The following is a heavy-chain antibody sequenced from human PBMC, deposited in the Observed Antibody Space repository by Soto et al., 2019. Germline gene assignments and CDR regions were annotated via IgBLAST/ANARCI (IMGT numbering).Heavy chain of an antibody. V-gene: IGHV3-21*01. Sequence: EVQLVESGGGLVKPGGSLRLSCAASGFTFSSYSMNWVRQAPGKGLEWVSSISSRSSYIYYADSVKGRFNISRDHDKNSLYLQMNSRRAEDTAVYYCARDDNGVDNWGQGTMVTVSS. J-gene: IGHJ3*02. CDR2: ISSRSSYI. CDR1: GFTFSSYS. D-gene: IGHD2-8*01. CDR3: ARDDNGVDN.